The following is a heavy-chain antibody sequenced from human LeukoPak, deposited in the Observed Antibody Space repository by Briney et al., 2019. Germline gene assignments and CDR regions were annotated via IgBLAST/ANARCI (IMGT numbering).Heavy chain of an antibody. V-gene: IGHV4-31*03. Sequence: SETLSLTCTVSGGSVSSGSYYWSWIRQPPGKGLEWIGYIYYSGSTYYNPSLKSRVTISVDTSKNQFSLKLSSVTAADTAVYYCARDRSDYYDTNRFDPWGQGTLVTVSS. CDR1: GGSVSSGSYY. CDR3: ARDRSDYYDTNRFDP. J-gene: IGHJ5*02. CDR2: IYYSGST. D-gene: IGHD3-22*01.